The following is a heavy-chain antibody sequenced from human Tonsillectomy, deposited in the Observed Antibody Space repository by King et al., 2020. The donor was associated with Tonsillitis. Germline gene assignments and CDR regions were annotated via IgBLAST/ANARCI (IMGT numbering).Heavy chain of an antibody. CDR1: GGTFSSYA. CDR2: IIPIFGAA. D-gene: IGHD3-22*01. V-gene: IGHV1-69*01. J-gene: IGHJ3*02. Sequence: QLVQSGAEVKKPGSSVKVSCKSSGGTFSSYAISWVRQAPGQGREWMGGIIPIFGAANNAQKFQGRVTITADESTSTAYMELSSLRSEDTAVYYCARDGADYYDSSNYSAFDIWGQGTMVTVSS. CDR3: ARDGADYYDSSNYSAFDI.